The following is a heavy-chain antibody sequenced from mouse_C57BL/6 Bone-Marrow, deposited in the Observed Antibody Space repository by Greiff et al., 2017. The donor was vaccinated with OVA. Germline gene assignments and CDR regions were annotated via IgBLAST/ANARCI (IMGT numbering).Heavy chain of an antibody. D-gene: IGHD2-1*01. CDR1: GYTFTDYN. J-gene: IGHJ1*03. Sequence: EVQLQPSGPELVKPGASVKIPCKASGYTFTDYNMDWVKQSHGKSLEWIGDINPNNGGTIYNQKFKGKATLTVDKSSSTAYMELRSLTSEDTAVYYCARNYGNYGWYFDVWGTGTTVTVSS. CDR2: INPNNGGT. CDR3: ARNYGNYGWYFDV. V-gene: IGHV1-18*01.